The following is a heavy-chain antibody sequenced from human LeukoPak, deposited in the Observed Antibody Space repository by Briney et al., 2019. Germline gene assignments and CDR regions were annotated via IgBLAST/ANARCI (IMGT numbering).Heavy chain of an antibody. D-gene: IGHD6-13*01. CDR1: GYTFTTYW. CDR2: IYPGDSDT. Sequence: HGESLKISCEGSGYTFTTYWIAWVRQMPGKDLERMGIIYPGDSDTRYSPSFQGQVTISADKSINTAYLQWSSLKASDTAMYYCARRDAGLAFDYWGQGTLVTVSS. V-gene: IGHV5-51*01. CDR3: ARRDAGLAFDY. J-gene: IGHJ4*02.